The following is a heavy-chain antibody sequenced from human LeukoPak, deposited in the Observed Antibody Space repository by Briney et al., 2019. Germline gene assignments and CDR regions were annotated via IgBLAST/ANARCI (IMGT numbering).Heavy chain of an antibody. D-gene: IGHD3-16*02. CDR1: GGSFSGYY. J-gene: IGHJ4*02. V-gene: IGHV4-34*01. CDR2: INHSGST. Sequence: PSETLSLTCAVYGGSFSGYYWSWIRQPPGKGLEWIGEINHSGSTNYNLSLKSRVTISVDTSKNQFSLKLSSVTAADTAVYYCARGRGYVWGSYRPNYFDYWGQGTLVTVSS. CDR3: ARGRGYVWGSYRPNYFDY.